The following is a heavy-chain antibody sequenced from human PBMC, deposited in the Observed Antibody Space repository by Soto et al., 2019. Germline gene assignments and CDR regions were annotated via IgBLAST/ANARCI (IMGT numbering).Heavy chain of an antibody. CDR1: GFTFSSYA. J-gene: IGHJ4*02. CDR2: IGGSGGT. Sequence: GGSLRLSCAASGFTFSSYAMSWVRLAPGKGLEWFSSIGGSGGTYYADSVKGRFTSSRDNSNNMLYLHLNSVRAEDTAMYYCAKGRGGSYYYDSWGQGTLVTVSS. CDR3: AKGRGGSYYYDS. D-gene: IGHD3-10*01. V-gene: IGHV3-23*01.